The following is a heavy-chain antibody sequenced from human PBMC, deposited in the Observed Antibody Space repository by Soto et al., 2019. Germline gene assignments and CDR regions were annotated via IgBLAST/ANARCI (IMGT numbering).Heavy chain of an antibody. Sequence: ASVKVSCKASGYTFTGYYMHWVRQAPGQGLEWMGWINPNSGGTNYAQKFQGRVTMTRDTSISTAYMELSRLRSDDTAVYYCARIPEVSSWPYYGMEVLGQGTSVTVSS. CDR3: ARIPEVSSWPYYGMEV. J-gene: IGHJ6*01. CDR1: GYTFTGYY. CDR2: INPNSGGT. D-gene: IGHD6-13*01. V-gene: IGHV1-2*02.